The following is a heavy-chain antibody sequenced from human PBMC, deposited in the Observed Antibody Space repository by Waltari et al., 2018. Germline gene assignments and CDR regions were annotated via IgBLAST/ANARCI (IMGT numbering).Heavy chain of an antibody. D-gene: IGHD6-19*01. CDR1: GGSISSGSYY. Sequence: QVQLQESGPGLVKPSQTLSLTCTVSGGSISSGSYYWSWIRQPAGKGLEWIGRIYTSGGTNYNPSLKSRCTISVDTAKNQFALKLSSVTAADTAVYYCASTKGGWYVENWFDPWGQGTLVTVSS. J-gene: IGHJ5*02. CDR2: IYTSGGT. V-gene: IGHV4-61*02. CDR3: ASTKGGWYVENWFDP.